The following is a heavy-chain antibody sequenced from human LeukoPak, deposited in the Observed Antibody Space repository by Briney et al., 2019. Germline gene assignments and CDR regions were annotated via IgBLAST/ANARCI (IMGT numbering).Heavy chain of an antibody. CDR3: AREQGVYYGSGSYYNPLGY. V-gene: IGHV1-2*02. J-gene: IGHJ4*02. Sequence: ASVKVSCKASGYTFTGYYMHWVRQAPGQGLEWMGWINPNSGGTNYAQKFQGRVTMTRDTSISTAYMELSRLRSDDTAVYYCAREQGVYYGSGSYYNPLGYWGQGTLVTVSS. CDR1: GYTFTGYY. CDR2: INPNSGGT. D-gene: IGHD3-10*01.